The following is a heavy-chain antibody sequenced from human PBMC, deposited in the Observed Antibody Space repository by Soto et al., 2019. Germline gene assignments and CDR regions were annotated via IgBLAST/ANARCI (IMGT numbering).Heavy chain of an antibody. CDR1: GGSISSNDFY. D-gene: IGHD3-3*01. Sequence: NPSETLSLTCIVSGGSISSNDFYWSWIRQHPGKGLEWIGYIYYSGNTYYNPSLKSRVTILVDTSKNQFSLKLSSVTAADTAVYYCAREPDFWSRGTLVTV. CDR2: IYYSGNT. V-gene: IGHV4-31*03. CDR3: AREPDF. J-gene: IGHJ4*02.